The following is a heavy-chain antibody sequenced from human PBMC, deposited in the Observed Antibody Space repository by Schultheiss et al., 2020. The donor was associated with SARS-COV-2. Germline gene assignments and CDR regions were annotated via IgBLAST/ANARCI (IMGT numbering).Heavy chain of an antibody. V-gene: IGHV4-4*02. CDR3: ARTLYGENWFDP. CDR2: IYHSGST. Sequence: SETLSLTCAVSGGSISNNNWWTWVRQPPGKGLDWIGEIYHSGSTNYNPSLKSRVIISVDTSKNQFSLKLSSVTAADTAVYYCARTLYGENWFDPWGQGTLVTVSS. J-gene: IGHJ5*02. CDR1: GGSISNNNW. D-gene: IGHD4-17*01.